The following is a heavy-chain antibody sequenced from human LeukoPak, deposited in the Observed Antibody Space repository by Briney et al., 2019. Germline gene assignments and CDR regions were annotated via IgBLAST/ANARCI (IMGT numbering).Heavy chain of an antibody. D-gene: IGHD6-13*01. Sequence: GASVKVSCKASGYTFTSYDINWVRQATGQGLEWMGWMNPNSGNTGYAQKFQGRVTMTRNTSISTAYMELSSLRSEDTAVYYCARGIGAAAHFYYYHYYMDVWGKGTTVTVSS. J-gene: IGHJ6*03. CDR3: ARGIGAAAHFYYYHYYMDV. CDR2: MNPNSGNT. V-gene: IGHV1-8*01. CDR1: GYTFTSYD.